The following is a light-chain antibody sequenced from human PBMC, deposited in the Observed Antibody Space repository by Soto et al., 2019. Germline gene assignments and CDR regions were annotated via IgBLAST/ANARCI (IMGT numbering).Light chain of an antibody. CDR1: QSVSSN. J-gene: IGKJ1*01. V-gene: IGKV3-15*01. CDR2: GAS. Sequence: EIVITQSPATLSVSPGERATLSCRASQSVSSNLAWYQQKPGQAPRLLIYGASTRATGIPARFSGSGSGTEFTLTISSLQSEDFAVYYCQQYNNWPPRTFGQGTKWIS. CDR3: QQYNNWPPRT.